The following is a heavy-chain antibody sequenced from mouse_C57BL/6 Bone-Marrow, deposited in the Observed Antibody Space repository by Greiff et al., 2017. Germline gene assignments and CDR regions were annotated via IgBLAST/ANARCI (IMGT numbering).Heavy chain of an antibody. CDR2: IDPETGGT. D-gene: IGHD1-1*01. J-gene: IGHJ4*01. CDR1: GYTFTDYE. Sequence: VQLQQSGAELVRPGASVTLSCKASGYTFTDYEMHWVKQTPVHGLEWIGAIDPETGGTAYNQKFKGKAILTADKSSSTAYMELRRLTSEDSAVYYCTRRIAMTTVVADNAVGYWDRGNSVSVSS. V-gene: IGHV1-15*01. CDR3: TRRIAMTTVVADNAVGY.